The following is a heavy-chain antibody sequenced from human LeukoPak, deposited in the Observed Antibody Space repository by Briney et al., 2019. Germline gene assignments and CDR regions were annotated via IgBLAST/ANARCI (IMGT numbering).Heavy chain of an antibody. V-gene: IGHV1-2*02. J-gene: IGHJ5*02. CDR3: ATGSITPTRDP. CDR1: GYALSDVF. CDR2: INPSTGAR. Sequence: ASVKVSCKASGYALSDVFFNWVGQAPGQGLEWMGWINPSTGARIYAQKCQDRVTTDTSDSTIQMELRWLRSDDTAVYYCATGSITPTRDPWGPGTLVIVSS. D-gene: IGHD6-6*01.